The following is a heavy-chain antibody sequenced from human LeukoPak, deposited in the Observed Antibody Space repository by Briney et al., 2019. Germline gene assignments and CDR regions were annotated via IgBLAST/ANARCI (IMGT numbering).Heavy chain of an antibody. CDR3: ARHRFFVIAAAGTSWFDP. CDR1: GGSISSSSYY. V-gene: IGHV4-39*01. CDR2: INHSGST. J-gene: IGHJ5*02. D-gene: IGHD6-13*01. Sequence: SETLSLTCTVSGGSISSSSYYWGWIRQPPGKGLEWIGEINHSGSTNYNPSLKSRVTISVDTSKNQFSLKLSSVTAADTAVYYCARHRFFVIAAAGTSWFDPWGQGTLVTVSS.